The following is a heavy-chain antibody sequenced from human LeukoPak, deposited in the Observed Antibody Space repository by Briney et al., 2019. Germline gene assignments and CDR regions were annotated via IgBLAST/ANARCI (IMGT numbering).Heavy chain of an antibody. J-gene: IGHJ6*02. D-gene: IGHD6-19*01. CDR2: IDPNGRYT. Sequence: PGGSLRLSCAASGFTFSNHYMHCVRQAPGKGLVSVSRIDPNGRYTSYADSVKGRFTISRDNAKNTLYLQMNTLGAEDTALYYCVRGSTDWNGIDVWGQGTTVTVSS. V-gene: IGHV3-74*01. CDR3: VRGSTDWNGIDV. CDR1: GFTFSNHY.